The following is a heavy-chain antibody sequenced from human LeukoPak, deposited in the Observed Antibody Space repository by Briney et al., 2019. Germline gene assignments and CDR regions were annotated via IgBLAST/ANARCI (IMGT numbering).Heavy chain of an antibody. J-gene: IGHJ4*02. V-gene: IGHV3-23*01. Sequence: GGSLGLSCAASGFTFSSYAMSWVRQAPGKGLEWVSLISGSGDSTYYADSVKGRFTISRDKSKNTLYLQMNSLRAEDTAMYFCAKDFCSTTSCRFDYWGQGTLVTVSS. CDR1: GFTFSSYA. CDR2: ISGSGDST. D-gene: IGHD2-2*01. CDR3: AKDFCSTTSCRFDY.